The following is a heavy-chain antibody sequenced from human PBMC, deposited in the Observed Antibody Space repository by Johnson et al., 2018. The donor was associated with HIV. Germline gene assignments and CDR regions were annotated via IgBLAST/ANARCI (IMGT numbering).Heavy chain of an antibody. CDR3: SRGIAAAGTPVAFDV. Sequence: VQLVESGGGLVQPGRSLRLSCTTSGFTFGEYAMSWFRQAPGNGLEWVSFIRSKAYGGTTEYAASVKGRFIISRADSKSIAYLQMTSLKTEDTGVYYCSRGIAAAGTPVAFDVWGQGTMVIVFS. CDR2: IRSKAYGGTT. D-gene: IGHD6-13*01. V-gene: IGHV3-49*03. CDR1: GFTFGEYA. J-gene: IGHJ3*01.